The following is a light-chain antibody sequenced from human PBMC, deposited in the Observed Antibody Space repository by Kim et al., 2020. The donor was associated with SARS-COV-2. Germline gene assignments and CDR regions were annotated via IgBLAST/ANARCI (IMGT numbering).Light chain of an antibody. CDR3: QQSYTTPMYT. V-gene: IGKV1-39*01. CDR2: AAT. CDR1: QNIGIY. J-gene: IGKJ2*01. Sequence: APVGDSVPITGRSSQNIGIYLIWYQQKPGKAPKLLIYAATSLRLGVPSRFSGSASGSQFSLTIRSLQPEDFATYFCQQSYTTPMYTFGPGPKLEI.